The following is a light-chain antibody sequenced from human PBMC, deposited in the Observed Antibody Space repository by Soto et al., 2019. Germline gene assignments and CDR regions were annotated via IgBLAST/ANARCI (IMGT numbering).Light chain of an antibody. CDR2: AAS. CDR3: QQYYSYPPT. Sequence: AIRMTQSPSSFSASTGDRVTITCRASQGISSYLAWYQQKPGKAPKLLIYAASTLQSGVPSRFSGSGSATDFTLPISCLQSEDFATYYCQQYYSYPPTFGQGTKVDIK. CDR1: QGISSY. J-gene: IGKJ1*01. V-gene: IGKV1-8*01.